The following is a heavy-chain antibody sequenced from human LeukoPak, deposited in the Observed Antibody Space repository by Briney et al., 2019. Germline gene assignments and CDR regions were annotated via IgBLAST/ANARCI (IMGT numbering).Heavy chain of an antibody. CDR2: IRYDGGNK. V-gene: IGHV3-30*02. CDR1: GFTFSSYW. J-gene: IGHJ4*02. CDR3: ARGPSGYHNT. D-gene: IGHD5-12*01. Sequence: GGSLRLSCAASGFTFSSYWMSWVRQAPGKGLEWVAFIRYDGGNKYYADSVKGRFTISRDNSKNTLYLQMNSLRAEDTAVYYCARGPSGYHNTGGQGTLVTVSS.